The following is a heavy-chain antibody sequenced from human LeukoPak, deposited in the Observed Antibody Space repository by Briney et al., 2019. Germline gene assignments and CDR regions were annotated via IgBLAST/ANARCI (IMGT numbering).Heavy chain of an antibody. CDR3: ARVLWFGELSYYYMDV. V-gene: IGHV1-69*05. CDR1: GGTFSSYP. Sequence: SVKASCKASGGTFSSYPISWVRQAPGQGLEWMGGIIPIFGTANYAQKFQSRVTITTDESTTTAYMELSSLRSEDTAVYYCARVLWFGELSYYYMDVWGKGTTVTVSS. J-gene: IGHJ6*03. D-gene: IGHD3-10*01. CDR2: IIPIFGTA.